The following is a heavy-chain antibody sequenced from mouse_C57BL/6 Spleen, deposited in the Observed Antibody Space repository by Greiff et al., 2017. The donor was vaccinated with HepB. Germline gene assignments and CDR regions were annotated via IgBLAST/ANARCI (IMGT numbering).Heavy chain of an antibody. D-gene: IGHD4-1*02. CDR2: IHPNSGST. CDR3: ASSNWEGYFDV. Sequence: QLQQPGAELVKPGASVKLSCKASGYTFPSYWMHWVKQRPGQGLEWIGMIHPNSGSTNYNEKFKSKATLTVDKSSSTAYMQLSSLTSEDSAVYYCASSNWEGYFDVWGTGTTVTVSS. J-gene: IGHJ1*03. CDR1: GYTFPSYW. V-gene: IGHV1-64*01.